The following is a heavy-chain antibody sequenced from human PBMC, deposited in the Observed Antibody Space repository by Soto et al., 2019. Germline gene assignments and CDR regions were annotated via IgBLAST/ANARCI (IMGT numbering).Heavy chain of an antibody. V-gene: IGHV1-58*01. D-gene: IGHD2-2*01. Sequence: ASVKVSCKASGFTFTSSAVQWVRQARGQRLEWIGWIVVGSGNTNYAQKFQERVTITRDMSTSTAYMELSSLRSEDTAVYYCAAEQSPEIYCSSTSCYGYGMDVWGQGTTVTSP. CDR2: IVVGSGNT. CDR1: GFTFTSSA. J-gene: IGHJ6*02. CDR3: AAEQSPEIYCSSTSCYGYGMDV.